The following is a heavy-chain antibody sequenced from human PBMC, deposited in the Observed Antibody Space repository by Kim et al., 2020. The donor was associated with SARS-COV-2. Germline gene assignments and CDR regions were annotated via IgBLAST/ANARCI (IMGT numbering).Heavy chain of an antibody. Sequence: GGSLRLSCAASGFTFSSYAMNWVRQAPGKGLEWVSSISSSSGYIYYADSVKGRFTISRDNAKNSLYLQMNSLRAEDTAVYYCARESDYYDGSGLYYYSGLNAWAQGTWVP. V-gene: IGHV3-21*01. J-gene: IGHJ6*02. D-gene: IGHD3-22*01. CDR1: GFTFSSYA. CDR2: ISSSSGYI. CDR3: ARESDYYDGSGLYYYSGLNA.